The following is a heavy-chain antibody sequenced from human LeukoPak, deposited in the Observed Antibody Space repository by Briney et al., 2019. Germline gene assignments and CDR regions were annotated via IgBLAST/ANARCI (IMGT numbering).Heavy chain of an antibody. J-gene: IGHJ4*02. CDR1: GFTFDTFA. CDR3: GRLDRKGLPAAFDY. Sequence: PGGSLRLSCAASGFTFDTFAMSWVRQAPGKGLEWVSTLSNSGHSTYYADSAKGRFTISRDNSKNTLYLQLNSLRAEDTAVYYCGRLDRKGLPAAFDYWGQGTLVTVSS. CDR2: LSNSGHST. D-gene: IGHD1-1*01. V-gene: IGHV3-23*01.